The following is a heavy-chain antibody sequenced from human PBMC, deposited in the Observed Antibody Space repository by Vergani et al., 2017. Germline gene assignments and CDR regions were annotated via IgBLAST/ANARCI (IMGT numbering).Heavy chain of an antibody. CDR2: ISGSGVSA. CDR1: EFTFSNYA. J-gene: IGHJ4*02. CDR3: AKQYFVSRNHLFDY. D-gene: IGHD3-9*01. Sequence: EVQLLEFGGGLVQPGGSLRLTCAASEFTFSNYAMNWVRQAPGKGLEWVSGISGSGVSAYYTDSVKGRFTISRDNSKNMLFLQMNNLRTEDTAIYYCAKQYFVSRNHLFDYWGQGTLVTVSS. V-gene: IGHV3-23*01.